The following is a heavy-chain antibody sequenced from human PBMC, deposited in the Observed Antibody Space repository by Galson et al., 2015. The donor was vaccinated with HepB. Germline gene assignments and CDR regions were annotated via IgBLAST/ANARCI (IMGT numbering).Heavy chain of an antibody. Sequence: CAAYGFTFSSYGMHWVRQAPGKGLEWLAVISYDGSNKYYADSVKGRFTISRDNSKNTLYLQMNSLRAEYTAVYYCSKDFGYCSGGSCPDYWGQGTLVTVSS. CDR3: SKDFGYCSGGSCPDY. V-gene: IGHV3-30*18. CDR1: GFTFSSYG. D-gene: IGHD2-15*01. CDR2: ISYDGSNK. J-gene: IGHJ4*02.